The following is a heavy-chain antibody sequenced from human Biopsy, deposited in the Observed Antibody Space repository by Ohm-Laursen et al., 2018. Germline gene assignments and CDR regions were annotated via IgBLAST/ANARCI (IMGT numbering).Heavy chain of an antibody. CDR3: ARDDDGRYLGDTFDL. J-gene: IGHJ3*01. CDR2: IFFSGDT. Sequence: SQTLSLTCVVSGDSIFGGGYYWTWIRQHPEKGLEWLGYIFFSGDTHYNPSLRSRVDISSDMSKNEFYLRLYSVTAADTAVYYCARDDDGRYLGDTFDLWGQGRMVTVSS. D-gene: IGHD1-26*01. V-gene: IGHV4-31*11. CDR1: GDSIFGGGYY.